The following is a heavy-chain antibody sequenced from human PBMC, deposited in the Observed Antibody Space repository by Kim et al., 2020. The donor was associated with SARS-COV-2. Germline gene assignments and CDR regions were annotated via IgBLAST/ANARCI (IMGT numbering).Heavy chain of an antibody. D-gene: IGHD2-2*01. CDR1: GGTFSSYA. J-gene: IGHJ6*02. CDR2: IIPIFGTT. V-gene: IGHV1-69*13. CDR3: ARDRSVPAANWGEYYYFGMDV. Sequence: SVKVSCKASGGTFSSYAISWVRQAPGQGLEWMGGIIPIFGTTNYAQKFQGRVTITADESTSIAYMELSSLRSEDTAMYYCARDRSVPAANWGEYYYFGMDVWGQGTTVTVSS.